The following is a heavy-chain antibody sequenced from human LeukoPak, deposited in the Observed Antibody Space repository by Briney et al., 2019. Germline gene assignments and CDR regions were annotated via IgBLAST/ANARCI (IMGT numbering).Heavy chain of an antibody. J-gene: IGHJ3*02. Sequence: ASVKVSCKASGYTFTIYYIHWVRQAPGQGLEWMGLINPGGGNTNYAQNFQGRVTMTRDTSASTVYMQLSSLRSEDTAMYYCARIRDGYNDAYDIWGQGTVVTVPS. CDR2: INPGGGNT. D-gene: IGHD5-24*01. CDR1: GYTFTIYY. CDR3: ARIRDGYNDAYDI. V-gene: IGHV1-46*01.